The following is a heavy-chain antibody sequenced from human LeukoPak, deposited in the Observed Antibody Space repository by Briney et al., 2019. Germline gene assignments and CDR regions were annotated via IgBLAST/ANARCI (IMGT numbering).Heavy chain of an antibody. CDR3: ARAMTMVRYFDF. Sequence: GESLKISCEGSGYSFTSYWIGWVRQMPGEGLEWMGIIYPGDSATRYSPSFQGQVTISADKSISTAYLQWSSLKASDTAMYYCARAMTMVRYFDFWGQGILVTVSS. J-gene: IGHJ4*02. CDR2: IYPGDSAT. CDR1: GYSFTSYW. V-gene: IGHV5-51*01. D-gene: IGHD3-10*01.